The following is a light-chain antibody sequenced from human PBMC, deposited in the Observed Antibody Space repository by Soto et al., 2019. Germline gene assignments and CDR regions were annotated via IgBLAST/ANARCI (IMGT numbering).Light chain of an antibody. Sequence: SYELTQSPSMSVAPGQTATITCGGNNIGSKSVQWYQQKSGQAPVLVVYDDTDRPSGIPERFSGSNSGNTATLTISRVEAEDEADYSCRVWDGGPDHVVSGGGT. CDR1: NIGSKS. V-gene: IGLV3-21*02. CDR2: DDT. CDR3: RVWDGGPDHVV. J-gene: IGLJ2*01.